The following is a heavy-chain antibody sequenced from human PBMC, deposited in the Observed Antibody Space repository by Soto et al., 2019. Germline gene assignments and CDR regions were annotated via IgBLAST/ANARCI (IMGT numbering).Heavy chain of an antibody. CDR1: GFTFSSYG. J-gene: IGHJ4*02. CDR2: IWYDGSNK. Sequence: QVQLVESGGGVVQPGRSLRLSCAASGFTFSSYGMHWVRQAPGKGLEWVAVIWYDGSNKYYADSVKGRFTTSRDNSKNTLYLQMNSLRSEDKDVSYFARDCAGYSSGWYQRGGFDYWGQATLVTVSS. V-gene: IGHV3-33*01. D-gene: IGHD6-19*01. CDR3: ARDCAGYSSGWYQRGGFDY.